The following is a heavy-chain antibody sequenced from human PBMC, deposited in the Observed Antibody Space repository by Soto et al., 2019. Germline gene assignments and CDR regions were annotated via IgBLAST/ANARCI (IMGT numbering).Heavy chain of an antibody. V-gene: IGHV1-18*04. J-gene: IGHJ3*02. CDR2: ISAYNGNT. CDR1: GYTFTRYG. D-gene: IGHD3-3*01. Sequence: ASVKVSCKASGYTFTRYGISWVRQAPGQGLEWMGWISAYNGNTNYAQKLQGRVTMTTDTSTSTAYMELRSLRSDDTAVYYCARTGITIFGVVLHAFDIWGQGTMVTVSS. CDR3: ARTGITIFGVVLHAFDI.